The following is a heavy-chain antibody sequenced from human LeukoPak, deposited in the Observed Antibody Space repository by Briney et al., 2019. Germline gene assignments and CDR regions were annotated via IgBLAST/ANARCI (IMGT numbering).Heavy chain of an antibody. D-gene: IGHD3-22*01. Sequence: ASVKVSCKASGGTFSSYAISWVRQAPGQGLEWMGGIIPIFGTANYAQKFQGRVTITTDESTSTAYMELSRLRSEDTAVYYCASCFYDSSGYYYYFDYWGQGTLVTVSS. V-gene: IGHV1-69*05. CDR1: GGTFSSYA. CDR3: ASCFYDSSGYYYYFDY. J-gene: IGHJ4*02. CDR2: IIPIFGTA.